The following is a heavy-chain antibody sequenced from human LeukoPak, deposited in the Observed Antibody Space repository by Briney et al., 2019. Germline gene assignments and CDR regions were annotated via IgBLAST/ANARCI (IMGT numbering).Heavy chain of an antibody. Sequence: PGGSLRLSCAAAGFTVSGSYMSWVRQAPGKGLEGGSGIYSGGNSYDADSVKGRFTISRDDSKNTLYLQMNSLRAEDTAVYYCATDPAGPLVVVPASFDSSGPGTLVTASS. D-gene: IGHD2-2*01. CDR2: IYSGGNS. CDR1: GFTVSGSY. CDR3: ATDPAGPLVVVPASFDS. J-gene: IGHJ4*02. V-gene: IGHV3-53*01.